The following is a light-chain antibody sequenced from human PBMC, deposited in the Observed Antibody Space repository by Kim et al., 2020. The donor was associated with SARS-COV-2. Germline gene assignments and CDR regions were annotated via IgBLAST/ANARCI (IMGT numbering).Light chain of an antibody. Sequence: KVTNSCSGSNSNIGKNYVSWYQQLPGTAPNLLIYDNDKRHSGIPDRFSGSKSGTSATLDITGLQTGDEADYYCATWDNSLNGLVFGGGTQLTVL. CDR2: DND. CDR3: ATWDNSLNGLV. V-gene: IGLV1-51*01. J-gene: IGLJ2*01. CDR1: NSNIGKNY.